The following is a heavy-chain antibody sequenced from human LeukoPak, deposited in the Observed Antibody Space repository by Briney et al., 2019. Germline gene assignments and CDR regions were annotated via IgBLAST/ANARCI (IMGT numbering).Heavy chain of an antibody. J-gene: IGHJ4*02. CDR2: INSDGSST. D-gene: IGHD6-6*01. V-gene: IGHV3-74*01. CDR3: VRGGSRSYSSSDY. CDR1: GFTFDDYA. Sequence: TGGSLRLSCAASGFTFDDYAMHWVRQAPGKGLVWVSRINSDGSSTSYADSVKGRFIISRDNAKNTLHLQMNSLRAEDTAIYYCVRGGSRSYSSSDYWGQGTLVTVSS.